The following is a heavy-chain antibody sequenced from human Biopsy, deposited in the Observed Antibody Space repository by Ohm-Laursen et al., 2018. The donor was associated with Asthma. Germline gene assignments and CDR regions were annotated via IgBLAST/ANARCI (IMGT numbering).Heavy chain of an antibody. CDR3: AKDVFPGWELRRGLDY. D-gene: IGHD1-26*01. V-gene: IGHV3-30*18. J-gene: IGHJ4*02. CDR1: GFTFSNYG. CDR2: ISFDGSNK. Sequence: SLRLSCTASGFTFSNYGMHWVRQAPGKGMDWVAVISFDGSNKNYTDPVKGRFTISRDNSRNTLHLQMNSLRAEDTAVYYCAKDVFPGWELRRGLDYWGQGTLVTVSS.